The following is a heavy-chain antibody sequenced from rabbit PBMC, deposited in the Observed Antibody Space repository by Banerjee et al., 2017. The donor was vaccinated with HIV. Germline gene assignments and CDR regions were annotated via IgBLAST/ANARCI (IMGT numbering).Heavy chain of an antibody. V-gene: IGHV1S40*01. CDR3: ARAGSGYMYDFNL. D-gene: IGHD8-1*01. J-gene: IGHJ4*01. Sequence: WAKGRFTISKTSSTTVTLQMTSLTAADTANYFCARAGSGYMYDFNLWGQGTLVTVS.